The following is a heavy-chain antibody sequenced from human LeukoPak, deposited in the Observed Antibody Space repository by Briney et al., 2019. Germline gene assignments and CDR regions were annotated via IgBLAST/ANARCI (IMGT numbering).Heavy chain of an antibody. J-gene: IGHJ6*02. CDR2: INPSGGST. CDR1: GYTFTSYY. V-gene: IGHV1-46*01. CDR3: AREFTGYSSSVGYYGMDV. Sequence: ASVKVSCKASGYTFTSYYMHWVRQAPGQGLEWMGIINPSGGSTSYAQKFQGRVTMTRDTSTSTVYMELSSLRSEDTAVYYCAREFTGYSSSVGYYGMDVWGQGTTVTVSS. D-gene: IGHD6-13*01.